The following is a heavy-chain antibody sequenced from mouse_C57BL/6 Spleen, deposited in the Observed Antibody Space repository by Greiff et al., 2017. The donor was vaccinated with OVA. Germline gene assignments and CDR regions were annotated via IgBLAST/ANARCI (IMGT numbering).Heavy chain of an antibody. Sequence: EVQGVESGTVLARPGASVKMSCKTSGYTFTSYWMHWVKQRPGQGLEWIGAIYPGNSDTSYNQKFKGKAKLTAVTSASTAYMELSSLTNEDSAVYYCTRSSPYYDYDDAMDYWGQGTSVTVSS. CDR1: GYTFTSYW. CDR2: IYPGNSDT. V-gene: IGHV1-5*01. CDR3: TRSSPYYDYDDAMDY. J-gene: IGHJ4*01. D-gene: IGHD2-4*01.